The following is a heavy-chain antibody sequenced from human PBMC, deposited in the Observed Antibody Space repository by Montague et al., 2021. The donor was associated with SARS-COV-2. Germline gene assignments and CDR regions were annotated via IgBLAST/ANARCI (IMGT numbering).Heavy chain of an antibody. D-gene: IGHD3-10*01. CDR3: AREISGPDYFDY. CDR1: GGPISSNY. V-gene: IGHV4-59*01. J-gene: IGHJ4*02. CDR2: IYYSGST. Sequence: SETLSLTCTVSGGPISSNYWNWIRQPPGRGLEWIGYIYYSGSTNYNPSLESRVTISADTSKNHFSLKLRSVTAADTAVYYCAREISGPDYFDYWGQGTLVTASS.